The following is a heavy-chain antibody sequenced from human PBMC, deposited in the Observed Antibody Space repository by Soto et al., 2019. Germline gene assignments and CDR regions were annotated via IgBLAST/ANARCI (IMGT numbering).Heavy chain of an antibody. CDR3: ARDSCGYSSGCRHNYFDY. Sequence: ASVKVSCKASGYTFTSYAMHWVRQAPGQRLEWMGWINAGNGNTQYSQKFQGRVTIIRDTSASTAYMELSSLRSEDTAVYYCARDSCGYSSGCRHNYFDYWGQGTLVNVSS. D-gene: IGHD6-19*01. V-gene: IGHV1-3*01. CDR1: GYTFTSYA. J-gene: IGHJ4*02. CDR2: INAGNGNT.